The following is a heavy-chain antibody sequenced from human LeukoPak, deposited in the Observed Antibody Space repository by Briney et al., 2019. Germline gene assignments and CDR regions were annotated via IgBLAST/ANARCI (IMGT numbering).Heavy chain of an antibody. Sequence: GGSLRLSCEASGFTFSSYAMSWVRQAPGKGLEWVSVISGSGGITHYADSVKGRFTISRDNSKNTLYLQMNSLRAEDTAVYYCAQDYYDSSGYYGLDYWGQGTLVTVSS. CDR3: AQDYYDSSGYYGLDY. J-gene: IGHJ4*02. V-gene: IGHV3-23*01. D-gene: IGHD3-22*01. CDR1: GFTFSSYA. CDR2: ISGSGGIT.